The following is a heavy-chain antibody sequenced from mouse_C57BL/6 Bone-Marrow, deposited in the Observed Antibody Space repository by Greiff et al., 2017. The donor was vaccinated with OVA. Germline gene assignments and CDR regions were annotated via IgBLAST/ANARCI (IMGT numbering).Heavy chain of an antibody. CDR3: ARRMEDYYYGSSYFRY. V-gene: IGHV1-19*01. CDR2: INPYNGGT. D-gene: IGHD1-1*01. J-gene: IGHJ3*01. CDR1: GYPFTDYY. Sequence: EVQRVESGPVLVKPGASVKMSCKASGYPFTDYYMNWVKQSPGKSLEWIGVINPYNGGTSYNQKFKGKSTLTVDKSSITAYMALNSLTSEDSAVYYCARRMEDYYYGSSYFRYWGQGTLVTVSA.